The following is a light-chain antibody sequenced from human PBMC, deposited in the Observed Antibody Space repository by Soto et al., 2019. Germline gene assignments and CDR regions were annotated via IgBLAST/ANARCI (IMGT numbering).Light chain of an antibody. Sequence: IQLTQSPPSLSASVGDRVTITCRASQDIAIYLAWYQQKPGEAPKLLIHAASTLHGGVPSRFSGSGSGTDFTLTITSLQAEDFATYYCQQTRNYPSTFGGGTKVDI. CDR1: QDIAIY. V-gene: IGKV1-9*01. CDR3: QQTRNYPST. J-gene: IGKJ4*01. CDR2: AAS.